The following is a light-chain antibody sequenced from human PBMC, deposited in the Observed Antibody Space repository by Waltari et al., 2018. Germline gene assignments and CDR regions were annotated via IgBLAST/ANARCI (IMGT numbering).Light chain of an antibody. CDR2: KDS. Sequence: SYELTQPPSVSVSPGQTASITCSGDKLGDKYACWYQQKPGQSPGLVIYKDSKRPSGIPERFSGSHSGNTATLTISGTQAMDEADYYCQAWDSQHYVVFGGGTKLTVL. V-gene: IGLV3-1*01. J-gene: IGLJ2*01. CDR3: QAWDSQHYVV. CDR1: KLGDKY.